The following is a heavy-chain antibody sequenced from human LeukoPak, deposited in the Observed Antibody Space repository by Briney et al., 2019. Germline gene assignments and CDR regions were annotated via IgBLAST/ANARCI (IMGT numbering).Heavy chain of an antibody. Sequence: GGSLRLSRAASGFTFDDYAMHWVRQAPGKGLEWGSGISWNSGSIGYADSVKGRFTISRDNAKNSLYLQMTSLRVEDTALYYRAKCNSGYDLGSDCAFDYWGQGTLVTVSS. V-gene: IGHV3-9*01. CDR2: ISWNSGSI. CDR1: GFTFDDYA. D-gene: IGHD5-12*01. CDR3: AKCNSGYDLGSDCAFDY. J-gene: IGHJ4*02.